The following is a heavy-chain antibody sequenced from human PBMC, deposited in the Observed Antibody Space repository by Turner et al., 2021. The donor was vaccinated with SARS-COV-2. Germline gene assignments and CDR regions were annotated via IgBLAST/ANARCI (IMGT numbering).Heavy chain of an antibody. CDR3: ETVCAIFGVLHLDN. Sequence: VQLVQSGAEVKKPGASVKVSCKVSGYTLIELSMHWVRQAPGKGLEWMGGFDPEDVETIYAQKFQGRVTMTEDTSTDTAYMELSSLRSEDTAVYYCETVCAIFGVLHLDNWGQGTLVTVSS. CDR2: FDPEDVET. J-gene: IGHJ4*02. V-gene: IGHV1-24*01. D-gene: IGHD3-3*01. CDR1: GYTLIELS.